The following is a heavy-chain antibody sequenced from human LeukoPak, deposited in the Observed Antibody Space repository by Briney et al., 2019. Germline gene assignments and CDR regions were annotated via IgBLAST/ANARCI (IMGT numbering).Heavy chain of an antibody. CDR1: GLTFSNYG. CDR3: AKIDYDFWSGYPDAFDI. D-gene: IGHD3-3*01. J-gene: IGHJ3*02. CDR2: ISGSGGST. V-gene: IGHV3-23*01. Sequence: PGGTLRLSCAASGLTFSNYGMSWVRQAPGKGLEWVSAISGSGGSTYYADSVKGRFTISRDNSKNTLYQQMNSLRAEDTAVYYCAKIDYDFWSGYPDAFDIWGQGTMVTVSS.